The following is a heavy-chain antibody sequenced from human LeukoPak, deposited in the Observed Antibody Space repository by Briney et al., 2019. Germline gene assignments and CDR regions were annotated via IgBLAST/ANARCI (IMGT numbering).Heavy chain of an antibody. CDR2: IYHSGST. CDR3: ATGIAAAGTHDAFDI. D-gene: IGHD6-13*01. CDR1: GGSISSSNW. J-gene: IGHJ3*02. Sequence: PSETLSLTCAVSGGSISSSNWWSWVRQPPGKGLEWIGEIYHSGSTNYNPSLKSRVTISVDKSKNQFSLKLSSVTAADTAVYHCATGIAAAGTHDAFDIWGQGTMVTVSS. V-gene: IGHV4-4*02.